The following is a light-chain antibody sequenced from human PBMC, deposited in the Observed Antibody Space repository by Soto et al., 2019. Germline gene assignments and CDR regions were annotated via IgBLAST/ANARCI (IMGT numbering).Light chain of an antibody. V-gene: IGLV2-14*01. CDR3: SSYTSSSTLV. Sequence: QSALTQPASVSGSPGQSITIPCTGTSSDVGGYDYVSWYQQHPGKAPKFIIYEVSNRPSGVSTRFSGSKSGNTATLTISGLQAEDEADYYCSSYTSSSTLVFGTGTKVTVL. CDR2: EVS. J-gene: IGLJ1*01. CDR1: SSDVGGYDY.